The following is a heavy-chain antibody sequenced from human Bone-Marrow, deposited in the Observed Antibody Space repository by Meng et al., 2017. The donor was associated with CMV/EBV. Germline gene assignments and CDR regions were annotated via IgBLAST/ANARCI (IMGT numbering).Heavy chain of an antibody. J-gene: IGHJ5*02. Sequence: GESLKISCAASRFNFNAYSMNWVRQAPGKGLEWVSSISSSSDYIYNADSVKGRFTISRDNARNSLYLQMNSLRVEDTALYYCVRDRDIVGAPAPYNWFDHWGQGTLATVSS. CDR3: VRDRDIVGAPAPYNWFDH. CDR1: RFNFNAYS. D-gene: IGHD2-2*01. V-gene: IGHV3-21*01. CDR2: ISSSSDYI.